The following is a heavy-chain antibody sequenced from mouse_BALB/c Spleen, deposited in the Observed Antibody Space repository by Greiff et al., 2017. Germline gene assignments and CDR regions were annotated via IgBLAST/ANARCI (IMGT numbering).Heavy chain of an antibody. Sequence: EVQRVESGGGLVKPGGSLKLSCAASGFTFSSYAMSWVRQTPEKRLEWVASISSGGSTYYPDSVKGRFTISRDNARNILYLQMSSLRSEDTAMYYCARSYGSYFDVWGAGTTVTVSS. D-gene: IGHD1-1*01. CDR1: GFTFSSYA. CDR2: ISSGGST. V-gene: IGHV5-6-5*01. CDR3: ARSYGSYFDV. J-gene: IGHJ1*01.